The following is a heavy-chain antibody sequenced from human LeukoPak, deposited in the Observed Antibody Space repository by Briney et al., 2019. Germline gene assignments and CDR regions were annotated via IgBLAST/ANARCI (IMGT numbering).Heavy chain of an antibody. CDR1: GGSISSSSYY. CDR2: IYYSGST. CDR3: ARQVYDFWSGYYPQTQFDY. J-gene: IGHJ4*02. D-gene: IGHD3-3*01. Sequence: SETLSLTCTVSGGSISSSSYYWGWIRQPPGKGLEWIGSIYYSGSTYYNPSLKSRVTLSVDTSENQFSLKLSSVTAADTAVYYCARQVYDFWSGYYPQTQFDYWGQGTLVTVSS. V-gene: IGHV4-39*01.